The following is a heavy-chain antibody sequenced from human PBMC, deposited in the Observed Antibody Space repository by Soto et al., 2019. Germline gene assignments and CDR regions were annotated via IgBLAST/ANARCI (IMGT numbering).Heavy chain of an antibody. CDR2: IYWDDDQ. D-gene: IGHD3-3*02. CDR1: GFSLSGDGVG. V-gene: IGHV2-5*02. J-gene: IGHJ3*02. CDR3: AHAFGGTSWPNDAFDI. Sequence: QITLKESGPTLVKPTQSLTLTCTVSGFSLSGDGVGVGWIRQPPGKALEWLALIYWDDDQRYSPSLKTRLTITTDTPKNQVVLTMPNMDPVDTATYYCAHAFGGTSWPNDAFDIWGQGTVVTVSS.